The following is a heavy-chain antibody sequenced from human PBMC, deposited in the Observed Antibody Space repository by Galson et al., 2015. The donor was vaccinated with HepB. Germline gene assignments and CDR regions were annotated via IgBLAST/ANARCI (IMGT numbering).Heavy chain of an antibody. CDR3: AREGDILTGYYQRRYGMDV. D-gene: IGHD3-9*01. J-gene: IGHJ6*02. CDR2: INQDGTEK. CDR1: GFTFSDFR. Sequence: SLRLSCAVSGFTFSDFRMSWVRQSPGKGLEWVASINQDGTEKYPVDSVKGRFAISRDNAKNSVYLQMNSLRVEDTAVYFCAREGDILTGYYQRRYGMDVWGQETTVTVS. V-gene: IGHV3-7*05.